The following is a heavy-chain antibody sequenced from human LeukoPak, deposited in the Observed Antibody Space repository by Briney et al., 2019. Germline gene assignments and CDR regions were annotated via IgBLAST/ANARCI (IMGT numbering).Heavy chain of an antibody. CDR1: GGSISSGDYY. J-gene: IGHJ5*02. Sequence: SQTLSLTCTVSGGSISSGDYYWSWIRQPPGKGLEWIGYLYYSGSTYYNPSLKSRVTISVDTSKNQFSLKLSSVTAADTAVYYCARGFGFLEWLSGWFDPWGQGTLVTVSS. V-gene: IGHV4-30-4*08. CDR3: ARGFGFLEWLSGWFDP. CDR2: LYYSGST. D-gene: IGHD3-3*01.